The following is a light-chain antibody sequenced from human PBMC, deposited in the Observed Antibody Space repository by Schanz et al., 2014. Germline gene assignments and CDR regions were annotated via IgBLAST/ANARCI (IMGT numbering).Light chain of an antibody. CDR2: DAS. V-gene: IGKV1-5*01. Sequence: DIQMTQSPSTLSASVGDRVTITCRASQSISSWLAWYQQKPGKAPKLLIYDASNLETGVPSRFSGSGSGTDFTFTISSLQPEDFATYYCQQTYSTPAFTFGGGTKVEIK. CDR1: QSISSW. J-gene: IGKJ4*01. CDR3: QQTYSTPAFT.